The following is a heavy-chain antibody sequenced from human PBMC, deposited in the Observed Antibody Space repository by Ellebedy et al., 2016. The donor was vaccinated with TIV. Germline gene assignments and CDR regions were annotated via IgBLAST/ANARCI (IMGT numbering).Heavy chain of an antibody. J-gene: IGHJ4*02. Sequence: SQTLSLTCGVSGASFSGSYWSYIRQTPGKGLEWIGEISLSGSPNYNPSLRGRVTISLDTSENQFSLKVDSLTAADTAVFYCTKDLSGSGSYWGQGIMVTVSS. D-gene: IGHD3-10*01. V-gene: IGHV4-34*06. CDR3: TKDLSGSGSY. CDR1: GASFSGSY. CDR2: ISLSGSP.